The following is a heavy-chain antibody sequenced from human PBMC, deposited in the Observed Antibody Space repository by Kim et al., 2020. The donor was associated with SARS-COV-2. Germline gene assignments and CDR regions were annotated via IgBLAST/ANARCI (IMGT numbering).Heavy chain of an antibody. D-gene: IGHD5-18*01. CDR1: GGTFSSYA. CDR2: IIPILGIA. J-gene: IGHJ4*02. CDR3: ARDMDTAMGEWPPFDY. V-gene: IGHV1-69*04. Sequence: SVKVSCKASGGTFSSYAISWVRQAPGQGLEWMGRIIPILGIANYAQKFQGRVTITADKSTSTAYMELSSLRSEDTAVYYCARDMDTAMGEWPPFDYWGQGTLVTVSS.